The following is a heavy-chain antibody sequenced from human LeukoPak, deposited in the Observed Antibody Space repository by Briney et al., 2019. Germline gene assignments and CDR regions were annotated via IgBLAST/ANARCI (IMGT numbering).Heavy chain of an antibody. D-gene: IGHD3-22*01. Sequence: GASVKVSCKASGYTFTSYGISWVRQAPGQGLEWMGWISAYNGNTNYAQKLQGRVTMTTDTSTSTAYMELRSLRSDDTAVYYCARPNSSGYYYFSSNRAAMDYWGQGTLVTVSS. CDR2: ISAYNGNT. CDR3: ARPNSSGYYYFSSNRAAMDY. CDR1: GYTFTSYG. V-gene: IGHV1-18*01. J-gene: IGHJ4*02.